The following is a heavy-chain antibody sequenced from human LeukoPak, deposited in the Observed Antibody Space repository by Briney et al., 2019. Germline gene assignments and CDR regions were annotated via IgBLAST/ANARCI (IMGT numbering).Heavy chain of an antibody. V-gene: IGHV1-69*13. CDR3: ARIRPLAVAGSNWFDP. J-gene: IGHJ5*02. CDR2: IIPIFGTA. D-gene: IGHD6-19*01. Sequence: ASVKVSCKASGGTFSSYAISWVRQAPGQGLEWMGGIIPIFGTANYAQKFQGRVTITADESTSTAYMELSSLRSEDTAVYYCARIRPLAVAGSNWFDPWGQGTLVTVSS. CDR1: GGTFSSYA.